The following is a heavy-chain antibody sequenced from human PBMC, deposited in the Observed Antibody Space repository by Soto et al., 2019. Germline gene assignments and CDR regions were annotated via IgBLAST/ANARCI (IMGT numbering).Heavy chain of an antibody. Sequence: EVQLVESGGGLVQPGGSLRLSCAASGFTFSRFWMHWVGQAPGKGLVWVSRITEDGSITTYADSVKGRFTISRDNAKNTVYLQMNSLRAEDTAVYYCATLNSFGSDYWGQGTVVTVSS. V-gene: IGHV3-74*03. J-gene: IGHJ4*02. CDR3: ATLNSFGSDY. CDR1: GFTFSRFW. CDR2: ITEDGSIT. D-gene: IGHD3-10*01.